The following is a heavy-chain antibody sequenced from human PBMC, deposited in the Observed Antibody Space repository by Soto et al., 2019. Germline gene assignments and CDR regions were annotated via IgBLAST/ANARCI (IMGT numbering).Heavy chain of an antibody. J-gene: IGHJ5*02. Sequence: EVQLVESGGGLVKPGGSLRLSCAASGFTFSSYSMNWVRQAPGKGLEWVSSISSSSSYIYYADSVKGRFTISRDNAKNSLYLQMNSLRAEDTAVYYCARAPPSSSGWYGWFDPWGQGTLVTVSS. CDR1: GFTFSSYS. CDR2: ISSSSSYI. D-gene: IGHD6-19*01. CDR3: ARAPPSSSGWYGWFDP. V-gene: IGHV3-21*01.